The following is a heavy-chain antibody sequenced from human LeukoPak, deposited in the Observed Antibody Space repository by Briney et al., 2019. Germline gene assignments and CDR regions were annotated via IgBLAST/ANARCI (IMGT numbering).Heavy chain of an antibody. CDR2: INPSGGST. Sequence: ASVKVSCKASGYTFTSYYMHWVRQAPGQELEWMGIINPSGGSTSYAQKFQGGVTMTRDTSTSTVYMELSSLRSEDTAVYYCARDRPRYYDFWSGPPGDYWGQGTLVTVSS. V-gene: IGHV1-46*01. CDR1: GYTFTSYY. CDR3: ARDRPRYYDFWSGPPGDY. D-gene: IGHD3-3*01. J-gene: IGHJ4*02.